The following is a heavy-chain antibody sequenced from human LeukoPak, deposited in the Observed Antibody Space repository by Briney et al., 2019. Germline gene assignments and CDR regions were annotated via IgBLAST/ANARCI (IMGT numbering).Heavy chain of an antibody. V-gene: IGHV3-74*01. CDR2: IKSDGSGA. J-gene: IGHJ4*02. Sequence: PGGSLRLSCEASGFTFSPYWILWGRQAPGKGLECVSFIKSDGSGATYADSVRGRFTISRDNAKNTLYLQMNRRRVDDTAVYYCARVGKPYGLDFWGQGTLVTVSP. CDR1: GFTFSPYW. D-gene: IGHD3-10*01. CDR3: ARVGKPYGLDF.